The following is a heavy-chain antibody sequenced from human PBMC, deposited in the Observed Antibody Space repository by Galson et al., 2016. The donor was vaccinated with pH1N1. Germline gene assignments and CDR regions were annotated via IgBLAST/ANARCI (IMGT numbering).Heavy chain of an antibody. Sequence: SVKVSCKASGATFSSYAINWVRQAPGQGLEWIGGIGAIFGTANYAQKFQGRVTITTDASTTTFYMELSSLRSEDTAVYYCARGRVATEFLEAYFDYWGQGTLVTVSS. J-gene: IGHJ4*02. CDR3: ARGRVATEFLEAYFDY. V-gene: IGHV1-69*05. CDR2: IGAIFGTA. CDR1: GATFSSYA. D-gene: IGHD5-12*01.